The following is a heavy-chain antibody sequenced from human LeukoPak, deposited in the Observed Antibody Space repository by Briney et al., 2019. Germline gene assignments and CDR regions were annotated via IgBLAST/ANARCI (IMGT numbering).Heavy chain of an antibody. CDR3: ARVITGMDY. J-gene: IGHJ4*02. V-gene: IGHV3-21*01. D-gene: IGHD1-20*01. Sequence: GGSLRLSCAASGFTFSSYSMYWVRQAPGKGLEWVSSISSSGSYIYSADSVKGRFTISRDNARNSLYLQMNSLRAEDTAVYYCARVITGMDYWGQGTLVTVSS. CDR1: GFTFSSYS. CDR2: ISSSGSYI.